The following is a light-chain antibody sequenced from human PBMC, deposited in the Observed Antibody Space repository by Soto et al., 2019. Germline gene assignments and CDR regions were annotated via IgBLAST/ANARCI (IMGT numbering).Light chain of an antibody. V-gene: IGKV1-33*01. J-gene: IGKJ2*01. CDR2: DAS. Sequence: IQMTQSPSSLSASVGDRVTITCQASQDISNYLNWYQQKPGKAPKLLIYDASNLQRGAPSRFSGAGSGTVFTFTISSLQPEDLATYYCQHYKNGPPTYTFGQGTKLEI. CDR3: QHYKNGPPTYT. CDR1: QDISNY.